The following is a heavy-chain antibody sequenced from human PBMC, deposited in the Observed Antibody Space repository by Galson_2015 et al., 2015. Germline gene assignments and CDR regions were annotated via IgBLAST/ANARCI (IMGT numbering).Heavy chain of an antibody. CDR2: ISYDGSNK. V-gene: IGHV3-30-3*01. D-gene: IGHD3-10*01. J-gene: IGHJ6*02. CDR3: ARGQLLWFGEFLSGMDV. CDR1: GFTFSSYA. Sequence: SLRLSCAASGFTFSSYAMHWVRQAPGKGLEWVAVISYDGSNKYYADSVKGRFTISRDNSKNTLYLQMNSLRAEDTAVYYCARGQLLWFGEFLSGMDVWGQGTTVTVSS.